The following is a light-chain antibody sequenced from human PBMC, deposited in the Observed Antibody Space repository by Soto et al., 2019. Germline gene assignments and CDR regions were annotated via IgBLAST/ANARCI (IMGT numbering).Light chain of an antibody. Sequence: DIQMTQSPSSLCASVGDRVTITCRASQSIGSSLAWYQQKPGKGPKLLIYDASTLESGVPSRFSGSGFGTEFALTISSLQPDDFATFYCQQYNSYGTFGQGTKVDI. V-gene: IGKV1-5*01. CDR1: QSIGSS. J-gene: IGKJ2*01. CDR3: QQYNSYGT. CDR2: DAS.